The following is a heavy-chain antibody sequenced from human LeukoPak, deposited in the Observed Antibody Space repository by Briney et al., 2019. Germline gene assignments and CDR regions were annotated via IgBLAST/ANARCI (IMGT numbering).Heavy chain of an antibody. CDR2: IYYDGNNK. Sequence: GTSLRLSCAASGLTFRNYGMHWVRQAPGKGLEWVAVIYYDGNNKYYADSVKGRFTISRGNSKNTLYLQLNSLRAEGTAVYYCATASGTYTSTYWGQGTQVTVSS. V-gene: IGHV3-33*01. D-gene: IGHD1-26*01. J-gene: IGHJ4*02. CDR1: GLTFRNYG. CDR3: ATASGTYTSTY.